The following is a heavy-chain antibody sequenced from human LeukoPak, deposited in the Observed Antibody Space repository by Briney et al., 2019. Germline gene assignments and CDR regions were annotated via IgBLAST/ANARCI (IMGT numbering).Heavy chain of an antibody. J-gene: IGHJ4*02. CDR3: ARDEWGSEYFDY. CDR1: GFKFSSHA. V-gene: IGHV3-21*01. Sequence: GGSLRLSCAASGFKFSSHAMNWVRQAPGKGLEWVSSISSSSTYIFYADSVKGRFTISRDDAQNSLYLQMNSLRAEDTAVYFCARDEWGSEYFDYWGQGTLVTVSS. D-gene: IGHD1-26*01. CDR2: ISSSSTYI.